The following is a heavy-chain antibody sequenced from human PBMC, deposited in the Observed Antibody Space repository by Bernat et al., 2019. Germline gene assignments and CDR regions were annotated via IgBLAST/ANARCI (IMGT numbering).Heavy chain of an antibody. Sequence: QVQLVQSGAEVKKPGAAMKVSCKASGFTFTSYYMHWVRQAPGQGLEWMGIIIPTAGQTGYAQNFQGRVTMTADTSTNTVYMELSSLRSEDTDVYYCAREMGTTCYFDRWGQGTLLTVSA. D-gene: IGHD2/OR15-2a*01. CDR1: GFTFTSYY. CDR3: AREMGTTCYFDR. CDR2: IIPTAGQT. J-gene: IGHJ4*02. V-gene: IGHV1-46*01.